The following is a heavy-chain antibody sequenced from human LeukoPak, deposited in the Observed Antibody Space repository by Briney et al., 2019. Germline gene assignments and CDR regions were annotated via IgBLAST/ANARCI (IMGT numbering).Heavy chain of an antibody. CDR3: ARGAGRVVSDAKGRYYYYYMDV. D-gene: IGHD2-2*01. V-gene: IGHV1-8*01. CDR2: MNPSSGNT. Sequence: ASVKVSCKAAGYTFTSYDINWVRQGTGQGLELMGGMNPSSGNTGYAQKVQGRVSMTRNTSISTAYMELSSLSSKDTAVYYCARGAGRVVSDAKGRYYYYYMDVWGKGTTVTVSS. J-gene: IGHJ6*03. CDR1: GYTFTSYD.